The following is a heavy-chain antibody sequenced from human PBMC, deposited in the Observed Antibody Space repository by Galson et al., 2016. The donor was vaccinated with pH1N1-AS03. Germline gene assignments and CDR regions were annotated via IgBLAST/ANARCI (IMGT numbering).Heavy chain of an antibody. CDR1: GLTVYNNY. J-gene: IGHJ3*02. CDR2: IYSAGTT. D-gene: IGHD6-19*01. V-gene: IGHV3-53*01. Sequence: SLRLSCAASGLTVYNNYMAWLRQAPGRGLEWVSIIYSAGTTFYVDSVKGRFTISRDNSKNTLYLQMDSLRAEDTALYYCAIGISGGSTGWRGAFDIWCQGTKLTVPS. CDR3: AIGISGGSTGWRGAFDI.